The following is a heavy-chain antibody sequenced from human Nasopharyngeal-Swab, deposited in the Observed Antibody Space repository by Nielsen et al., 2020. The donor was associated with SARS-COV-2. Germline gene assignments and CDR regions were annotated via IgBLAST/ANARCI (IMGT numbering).Heavy chain of an antibody. J-gene: IGHJ6*03. CDR3: ARDGLRGSYYYYMDV. CDR2: ISSSSSYT. Sequence: WIRQPPGKGLEWVSYISSSSSYTNYADSVKGRFTISRDNAKNSLYLQMNSLRAEDTAVYYSARDGLRGSYYYYMDVWGKGTTVTVSS. V-gene: IGHV3-11*06. D-gene: IGHD3-16*01.